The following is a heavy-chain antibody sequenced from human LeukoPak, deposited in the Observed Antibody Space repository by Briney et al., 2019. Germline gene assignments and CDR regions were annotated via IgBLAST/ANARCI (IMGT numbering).Heavy chain of an antibody. CDR2: IYYSGST. V-gene: IGHV4-39*01. Sequence: PSETLSLTCTVSGGSISSSSYYWGWIRQPPGKGLEWIGSIYYSGSTYYNPSLKSRVTISVDTSKNQFSLKLSSVTAADTAVYYCARAYSSSLLLPNYYHYYYMDVWGKGTTVTVSS. CDR1: GGSISSSSYY. CDR3: ARAYSSSLLLPNYYHYYYMDV. J-gene: IGHJ6*03. D-gene: IGHD6-6*01.